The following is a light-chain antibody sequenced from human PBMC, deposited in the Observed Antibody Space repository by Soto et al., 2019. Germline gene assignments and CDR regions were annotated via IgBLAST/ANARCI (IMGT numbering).Light chain of an antibody. J-gene: IGKJ1*01. Sequence: DIQMTQSPSSLSASVGDRVTITCRASQSISSYLNWYQQKPGKAPKLLIYAASSLQSGVPSGFSGSGSGTDFTLTISSLQPEDFATYYCQQSYSTVWTFGQGTKV. CDR1: QSISSY. CDR3: QQSYSTVWT. CDR2: AAS. V-gene: IGKV1-39*01.